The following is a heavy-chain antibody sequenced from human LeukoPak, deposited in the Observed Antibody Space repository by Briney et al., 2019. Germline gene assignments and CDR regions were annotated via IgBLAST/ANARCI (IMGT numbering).Heavy chain of an antibody. CDR1: GGSFSGYY. CDR3: ARGLGSTTARCDY. Sequence: SETLSLTCAVYGGSFSGYYWGWIRQPPGKGLEWIGEINHSGSTNYNPSLKSRVTISVDTSKNQFSLRLSSVTAADTAVYYCARGLGSTTARCDYWGQGTLVTVSS. CDR2: INHSGST. J-gene: IGHJ4*02. D-gene: IGHD1-26*01. V-gene: IGHV4-34*01.